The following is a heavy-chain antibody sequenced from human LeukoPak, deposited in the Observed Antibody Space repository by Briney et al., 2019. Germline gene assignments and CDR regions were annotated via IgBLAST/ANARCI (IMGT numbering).Heavy chain of an antibody. CDR1: GYMFTSFW. J-gene: IGHJ3*02. D-gene: IGHD1/OR15-1a*01. Sequence: GESLKISCKGSGYMFTSFWIAWVRQMPGKGLECMGVIYPGDSDTRYSPSFQGQVTISADKSISTAYLQWSSLKASDTAMYYCARTVSEQDAFDIWGQGTMVTVSS. V-gene: IGHV5-51*01. CDR3: ARTVSEQDAFDI. CDR2: IYPGDSDT.